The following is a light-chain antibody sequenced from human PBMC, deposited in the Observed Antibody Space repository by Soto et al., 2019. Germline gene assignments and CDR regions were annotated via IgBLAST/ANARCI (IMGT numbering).Light chain of an antibody. J-gene: IGKJ4*02. Sequence: EIVLTQSPGTLSLSPGERATLSCRASQSVSSSYLAWYQQKPGQAPRLLIYGASSSATGIPDWFSGSGSGTDFTLTISRLEPEDFAVYYCQQYGSSPRITFGGGTKVEIK. CDR2: GAS. CDR1: QSVSSSY. V-gene: IGKV3-20*01. CDR3: QQYGSSPRIT.